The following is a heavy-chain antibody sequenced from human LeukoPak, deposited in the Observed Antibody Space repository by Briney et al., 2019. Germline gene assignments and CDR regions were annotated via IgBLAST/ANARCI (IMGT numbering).Heavy chain of an antibody. CDR2: IGGRGGST. CDR3: AQGPPYGGYSD. J-gene: IGHJ4*02. CDR1: GFTSTTHV. D-gene: IGHD5-12*01. V-gene: IGHV3-23*01. Sequence: HGRCLRLSRVRSGFTSTTHVINWGRQAAGQGRGWVSGIGGRGGSTYYSDSVKGRFTISRDNSKNMLYLQMNSVRAEATAVYYCAQGPPYGGYSDWGQGSLVTVSS.